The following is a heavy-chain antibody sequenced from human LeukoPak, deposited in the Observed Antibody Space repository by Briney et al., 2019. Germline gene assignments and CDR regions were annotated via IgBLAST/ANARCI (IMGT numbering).Heavy chain of an antibody. J-gene: IGHJ4*02. V-gene: IGHV3-15*01. CDR2: IKSKTDGGTT. CDR3: TRRAVAGTFGDY. D-gene: IGHD6-19*01. Sequence: PGGSLRLSCAASGFTFSNAWMIWVRQATGKGLEWVGRIKSKTDGGTTDYAAPVKGRFTISRDDSKNTLYLQMNSLKTEDTAVYYCTRRAVAGTFGDYWGQGTLVTVSS. CDR1: GFTFSNAW.